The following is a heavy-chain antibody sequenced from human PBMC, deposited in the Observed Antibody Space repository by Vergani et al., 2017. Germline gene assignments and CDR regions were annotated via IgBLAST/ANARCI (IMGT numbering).Heavy chain of an antibody. J-gene: IGHJ6*04. CDR3: ARDGLGTRYGSLDV. CDR2: IYTSGSN. V-gene: IGHV4-61*02. D-gene: IGHD6-13*01. CDR1: GGSISSGSYY. Sequence: QVQLQESGPGLVKPSQTLSLTCTVSGGSISSGSYYWSWIRQPAGEGLGWVGGIYTSGSNNYNPSLKSRGTIPVDTSKNQFSLKLSSVTAADTAVYYCARDGLGTRYGSLDVWGKGTTVTVSS.